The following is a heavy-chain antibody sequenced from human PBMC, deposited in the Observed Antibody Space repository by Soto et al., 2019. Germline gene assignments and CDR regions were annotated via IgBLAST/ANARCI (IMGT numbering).Heavy chain of an antibody. Sequence: QVQLVESGGGVVQPGKSVRLSCAASGFTFRNYGMHWVRQAPGKGLEWVAVISYDENYKYYAHSVMGRFTVSRDTSKNTLYLQMNSLRAEDTGVYYCAQTHDSYWFDYDFWGQGTLVTVSS. CDR2: ISYDENYK. D-gene: IGHD3-10*01. V-gene: IGHV3-30*03. CDR3: AQTHDSYWFDYDF. CDR1: GFTFRNYG. J-gene: IGHJ4*02.